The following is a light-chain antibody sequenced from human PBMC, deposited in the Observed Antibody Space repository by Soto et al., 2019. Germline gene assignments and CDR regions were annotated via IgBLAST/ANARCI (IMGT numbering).Light chain of an antibody. CDR3: QQSYNIPRAT. Sequence: DIQMTQSPSSLSASVGDRVTITCRASQSISIYLNWYQQRPGKAPKVLIYAASSLQSGVPPRYSGSGSGTDFTPTISSLQPEDFATYFCQQSYNIPRATFGQGTKVDI. V-gene: IGKV1-39*01. J-gene: IGKJ1*01. CDR2: AAS. CDR1: QSISIY.